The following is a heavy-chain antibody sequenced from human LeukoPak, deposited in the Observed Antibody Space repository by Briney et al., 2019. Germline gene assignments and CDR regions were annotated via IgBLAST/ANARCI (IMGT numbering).Heavy chain of an antibody. CDR3: ARSHYYDSSGYYSYYYGMDV. D-gene: IGHD3-22*01. CDR1: GFTFSRYW. CDR2: ISSDGSST. V-gene: IGHV3-74*01. Sequence: GGSLRLSCAASGFTFSRYWMHWVRQAPGKGLVWVSRISSDGSSTSYADSVKGRFTISRDNAKNTLYLQMNSLKVEDTAVYYCARSHYYDSSGYYSYYYGMDVWGQGTTVTVSS. J-gene: IGHJ6*02.